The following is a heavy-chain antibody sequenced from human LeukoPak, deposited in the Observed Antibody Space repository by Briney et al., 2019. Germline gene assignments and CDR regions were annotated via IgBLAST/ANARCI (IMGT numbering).Heavy chain of an antibody. CDR3: ARGARDTKGAPIDY. CDR2: IYIAGSR. V-gene: IGHV3-53*05. Sequence: GGSLRLSCSASGFSVKTNYMAWVRQAPGKGLEWVAVIYIAGSRYHTDTVQGRFSISKDDSKNIVYLQMNSLRPDDTAIYYCARGARDTKGAPIDYWGQGSLVAISS. J-gene: IGHJ4*02. D-gene: IGHD2-8*01. CDR1: GFSVKTNY.